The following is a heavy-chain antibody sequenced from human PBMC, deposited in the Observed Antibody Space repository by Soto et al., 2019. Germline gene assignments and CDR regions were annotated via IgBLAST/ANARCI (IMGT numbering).Heavy chain of an antibody. CDR3: ARDYSVPLSGPRLDCSSTSCYVRYGMDV. Sequence: ASVKVSCKASGGTFSSYAISWVRQAPGQGLEWMGGIIPIFGTANYAQKFQGRVTITADESTSTAYMELSSLRSEDTAVYYCARDYSVPLSGPRLDCSSTSCYVRYGMDVWGQGTTVTVSS. D-gene: IGHD2-2*01. CDR2: IIPIFGTA. CDR1: GGTFSSYA. J-gene: IGHJ6*02. V-gene: IGHV1-69*13.